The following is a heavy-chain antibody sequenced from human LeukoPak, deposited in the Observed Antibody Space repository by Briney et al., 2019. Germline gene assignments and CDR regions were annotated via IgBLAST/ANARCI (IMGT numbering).Heavy chain of an antibody. CDR3: ARVGYYDSSGPDYYYYYYMDV. J-gene: IGHJ6*03. D-gene: IGHD3-22*01. V-gene: IGHV4-34*01. CDR2: INHSGST. CDR1: GGSFSGYY. Sequence: SETLSLTCAVYGGSFSGYYWSWIRQPPGKGLEWIGEINHSGSTNYNPSLKSRVTISVDTSKNQFSLKLSSVTAADTAVYYCARVGYYDSSGPDYYYYYYMDVWGKGTTVTISS.